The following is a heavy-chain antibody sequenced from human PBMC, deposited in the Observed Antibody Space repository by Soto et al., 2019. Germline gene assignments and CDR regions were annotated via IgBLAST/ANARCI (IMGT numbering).Heavy chain of an antibody. J-gene: IGHJ6*02. CDR1: GGTFSSSA. Sequence: QVKLVQSGAEVKKPGSSVKVSCKASGGTFSSSAITWVRQAPGQGLEWMGMIIPIFGTVNYAQKFQGRVTITADESTSTAYLELSSLTSDDTAVYYCAMVPTKQLCSVRYYYGMDVWGLATTVTVSS. CDR2: IIPIFGTV. CDR3: AMVPTKQLCSVRYYYGMDV. V-gene: IGHV1-69*18. D-gene: IGHD5-18*01.